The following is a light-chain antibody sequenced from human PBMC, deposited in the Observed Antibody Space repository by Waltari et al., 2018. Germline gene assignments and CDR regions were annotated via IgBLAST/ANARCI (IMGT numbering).Light chain of an antibody. CDR2: DTS. CDR3: QQRRNWPLT. Sequence: EIVLTQSPATLSLSPGERATLSCRASQTVNWYLAWYQQRPGQAPRLLIYDTSNRGTGIPARFSGSGSETDFTLTISSLEPDDSAVYYCQQRRNWPLTFGGGTKVEIK. V-gene: IGKV3-11*01. J-gene: IGKJ4*01. CDR1: QTVNWY.